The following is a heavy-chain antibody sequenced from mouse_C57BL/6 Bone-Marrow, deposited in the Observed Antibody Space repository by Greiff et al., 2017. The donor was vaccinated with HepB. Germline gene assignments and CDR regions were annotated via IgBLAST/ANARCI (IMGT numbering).Heavy chain of an antibody. D-gene: IGHD1-1*01. CDR1: GYTFTSYW. J-gene: IGHJ3*01. CDR3: ARPYGSSYVGFAY. V-gene: IGHV1-50*01. CDR2: IDPSDSYT. Sequence: VQLQQPGAELVKPGASVKLSCKASGYTFTSYWMQWVKQRPGQGLEWIGEIDPSDSYTNYNQKFKGKATLTVDTSSSTAYMQLSSLTSEDSAVYFCARPYGSSYVGFAYWGQGTLVTVSA.